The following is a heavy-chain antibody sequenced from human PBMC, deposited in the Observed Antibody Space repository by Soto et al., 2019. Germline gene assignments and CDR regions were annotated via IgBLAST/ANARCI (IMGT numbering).Heavy chain of an antibody. J-gene: IGHJ5*02. CDR2: ISACNSNT. V-gene: IGHV1-18*01. CDR3: ARVSEYRYGSGWFDL. D-gene: IGHD5-18*01. CDR1: GYTFTSYG. Sequence: ASVKVSCKASGYTFTSYGISWVRQAPGQGLEWMGWISACNSNTNYAQKLQGRVTMTTDTSTSTAYMELRSLRSDDTAVYYCARVSEYRYGSGWFDLWGPGTLVTVAS.